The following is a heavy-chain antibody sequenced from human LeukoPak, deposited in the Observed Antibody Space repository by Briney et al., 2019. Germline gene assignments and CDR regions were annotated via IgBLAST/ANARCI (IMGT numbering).Heavy chain of an antibody. Sequence: GGSLRLSCTVSGFTVSSNSMSWVRQAPGKGLEWVSFIYSGTIHYSDSVKGRFTISRDNSKNTLYLQMNSLRAEDTAVYYCARVCPRYSSSWTPTSRADPLLDYWGQGTLVTVSS. CDR1: GFTVSSNS. D-gene: IGHD6-13*01. CDR3: ARVCPRYSSSWTPTSRADPLLDY. CDR2: IYSGTI. J-gene: IGHJ4*02. V-gene: IGHV3-53*01.